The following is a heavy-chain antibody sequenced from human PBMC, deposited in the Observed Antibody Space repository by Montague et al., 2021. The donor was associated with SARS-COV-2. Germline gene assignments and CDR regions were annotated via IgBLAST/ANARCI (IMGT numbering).Heavy chain of an antibody. V-gene: IGHV3-30*04. CDR1: GFTFSTNA. Sequence: SLRLSFAVSGFTFSTNAMHWVRQAPGKGLEWVAAIPYGGANTYYADSVKGRFTISRDNSKNTVYLQMHSLRPEDTAMYYCARDQWQFYPFDYWGQGTLVTVSS. D-gene: IGHD6-19*01. J-gene: IGHJ4*02. CDR2: IPYGGANT. CDR3: ARDQWQFYPFDY.